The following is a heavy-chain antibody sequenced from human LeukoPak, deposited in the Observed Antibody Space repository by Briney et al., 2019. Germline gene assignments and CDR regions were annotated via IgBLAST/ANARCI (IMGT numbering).Heavy chain of an antibody. J-gene: IGHJ4*02. CDR1: GGSISSSSYY. CDR3: ARVQQGLDY. D-gene: IGHD5-18*01. CDR2: IYYSGST. Sequence: PSETLSLTCTVSGGSISSSSYYWGWIRQPPGKGLEWIGSIYYSGSTYYNPSLKSRVTISVDTSKNQFSLRLSSVTAADTAVYYYARVQQGLDYWGQGTLVTVSS. V-gene: IGHV4-39*07.